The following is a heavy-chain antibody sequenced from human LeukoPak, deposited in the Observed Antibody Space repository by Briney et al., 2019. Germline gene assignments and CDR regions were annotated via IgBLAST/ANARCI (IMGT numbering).Heavy chain of an antibody. V-gene: IGHV4-4*07. J-gene: IGHJ4*02. CDR3: ARERLIRYGSGSYRGSFDY. CDR1: GDSINNYF. CDR2: VSTSGNT. Sequence: SETLSLTCSVSGDSINNYFWNWIRQPAGKGLEWIGRVSTSGNTNYSPSLKSRVTMSLDTSKNQFSLRLTSVTAADTAVYYCARERLIRYGSGSYRGSFDYWGQGTLVTVSS. D-gene: IGHD3-10*01.